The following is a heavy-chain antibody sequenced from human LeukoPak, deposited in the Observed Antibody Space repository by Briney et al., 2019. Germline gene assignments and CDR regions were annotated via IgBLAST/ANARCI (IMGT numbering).Heavy chain of an antibody. J-gene: IGHJ4*02. Sequence: SETLSLTCAVYGGSFSGYYWSWIRQPPGKGLEWIGEINHSGSANYNPSLKSRVTISVDTSKNQFSLKLSSVTAADTAVYYCAREPPFRGYPFDYWGQGTLVTVSS. CDR3: AREPPFRGYPFDY. V-gene: IGHV4-34*01. D-gene: IGHD3-22*01. CDR1: GGSFSGYY. CDR2: INHSGSA.